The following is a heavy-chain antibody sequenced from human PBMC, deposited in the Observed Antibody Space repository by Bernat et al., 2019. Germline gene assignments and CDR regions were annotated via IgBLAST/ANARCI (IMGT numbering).Heavy chain of an antibody. CDR3: ARDLPRTDDYYYYGMDV. CDR1: GFTVSSNY. J-gene: IGHJ6*02. D-gene: IGHD5-24*01. V-gene: IGHV3-66*02. Sequence: EVQLVESGGGLVQPGGSLRLSCAASGFTVSSNYMSWVRQAPGKGLEWVSVIYSGGSTYYADSVKGRFTISRDNSKNTLYLQMNSLRAEDTAVYYCARDLPRTDDYYYYGMDVWGQGTTVTVSS. CDR2: IYSGGST.